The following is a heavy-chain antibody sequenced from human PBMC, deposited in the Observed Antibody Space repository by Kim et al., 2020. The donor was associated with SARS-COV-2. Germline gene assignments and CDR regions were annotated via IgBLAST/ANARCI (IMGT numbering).Heavy chain of an antibody. CDR1: GGTFSSYA. CDR2: IIPIFGTA. J-gene: IGHJ5*02. CDR3: ARDRRGCSGGSCYSRWFDP. D-gene: IGHD2-15*01. V-gene: IGHV1-69*13. Sequence: SVKVSCKASGGTFSSYAISWVRQAPGQGLEWMGGIIPIFGTANYAQKFQGRVTITADESTSTAYMELSSLRSEDTAVYYCARDRRGCSGGSCYSRWFDPWGQGTLVTVSS.